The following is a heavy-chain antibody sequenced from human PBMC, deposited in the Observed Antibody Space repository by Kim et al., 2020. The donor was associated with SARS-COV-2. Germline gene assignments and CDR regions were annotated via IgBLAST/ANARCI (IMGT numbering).Heavy chain of an antibody. Sequence: GGSLRLSCAASGFSFSSYGMHWVRQAPGKGLEWVAVIWYDGGNKYYLDSVKGRFTISRDSSKNTLYLKMNSLRAEDTALYYCARDFGAVARGLFDSWGQGTLVTVSS. CDR1: GFSFSSYG. CDR3: ARDFGAVARGLFDS. V-gene: IGHV3-33*01. D-gene: IGHD3-16*01. CDR2: IWYDGGNK. J-gene: IGHJ4*02.